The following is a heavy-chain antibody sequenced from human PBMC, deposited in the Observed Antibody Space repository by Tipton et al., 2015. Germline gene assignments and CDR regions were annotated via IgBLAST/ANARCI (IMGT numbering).Heavy chain of an antibody. Sequence: TLSLTCTVSGASISRGSVWGWIRQPPGKGLEWIVSLYYNDNIYYNPSLQSRVAMSADTSRNQFSLNLTSVTAADTSVYYGVRPANHGSDVWGQGTMVTVSS. J-gene: IGHJ3*01. V-gene: IGHV4-39*01. CDR1: GASISRGSV. CDR3: VRPANHGSDV. CDR2: LYYNDNI.